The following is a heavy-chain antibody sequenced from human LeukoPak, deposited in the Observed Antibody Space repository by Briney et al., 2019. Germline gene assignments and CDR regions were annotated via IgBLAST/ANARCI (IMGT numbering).Heavy chain of an antibody. J-gene: IGHJ4*02. CDR2: ISYDGSNT. D-gene: IGHD3-9*01. CDR3: ARDKRRRFFDWLFIDY. V-gene: IGHV3-30*04. Sequence: GGSLRLSCAASGFTFSSYAMSWVRQAPGKGLEWVAVISYDGSNTYYADSVKGRFTISRDNFNNTLYLQMNGLRAEDTAEYYCARDKRRRFFDWLFIDYWGQGTLVTVSS. CDR1: GFTFSSYA.